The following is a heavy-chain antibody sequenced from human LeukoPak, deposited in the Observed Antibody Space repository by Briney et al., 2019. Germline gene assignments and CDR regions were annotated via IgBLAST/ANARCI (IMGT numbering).Heavy chain of an antibody. CDR3: AKRTYDFWSGYSLDY. V-gene: IGHV3-23*01. CDR1: GFTFSSYA. CDR2: ISGSGGST. Sequence: GGSLRLSCAASGFTFSSYAMSWVRQAPGKGLEWVSAISGSGGSTYYADSVKGRFTISRDNSKNTLYLQMNSLRAEDTAVYYCAKRTYDFWSGYSLDYWGQGTLVTVSS. D-gene: IGHD3-3*01. J-gene: IGHJ4*02.